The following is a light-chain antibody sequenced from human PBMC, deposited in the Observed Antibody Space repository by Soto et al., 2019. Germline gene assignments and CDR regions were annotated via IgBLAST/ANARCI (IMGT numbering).Light chain of an antibody. Sequence: EIVLTQSPGTLSLSPGERATLSCRASQSGNSAYVAWYQQNPGQAPRVLIYGASTRATGIPHRFSGSGSGTDFSLTISRLEPEDSAMYYCQLYGSSTTWAFGQGTKVEIK. CDR2: GAS. V-gene: IGKV3-20*01. CDR1: QSGNSAY. CDR3: QLYGSSTTWA. J-gene: IGKJ1*01.